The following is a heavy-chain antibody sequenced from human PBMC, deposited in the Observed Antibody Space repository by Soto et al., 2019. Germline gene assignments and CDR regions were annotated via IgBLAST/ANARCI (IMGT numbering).Heavy chain of an antibody. CDR3: ARGELLWFGELLR. J-gene: IGHJ4*02. CDR2: MNPNSGDT. Sequence: QVQLVQSGAEVKKPGASVKVSCKASGYTFTSYEINWVRQATGQGLEWMGWMNPNSGDTGYAKKFQGRVTMTRNTSISPAYMERSSLRSEDTAVYYCARGELLWFGELLRWGQGTLVTVSS. D-gene: IGHD3-10*01. V-gene: IGHV1-8*01. CDR1: GYTFTSYE.